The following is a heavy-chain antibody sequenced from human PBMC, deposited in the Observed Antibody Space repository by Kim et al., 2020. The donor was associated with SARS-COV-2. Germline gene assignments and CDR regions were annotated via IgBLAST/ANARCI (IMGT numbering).Heavy chain of an antibody. V-gene: IGHV4-34*01. CDR3: ARGRQGIWFRESY. CDR1: GGSFSGYY. Sequence: SETLSLTCAVYGGSFSGYYWSWIRQPPGKGLEWIGEINHSGSTNYNPSLKSRVTISVDTSKNQFSLKLSSVTAADTAVYYCARGRQGIWFRESYWGQGTLVTVSS. J-gene: IGHJ4*02. CDR2: INHSGST. D-gene: IGHD3-10*01.